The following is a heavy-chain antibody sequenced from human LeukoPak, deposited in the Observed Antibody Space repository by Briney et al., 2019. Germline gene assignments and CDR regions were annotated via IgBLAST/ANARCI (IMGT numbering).Heavy chain of an antibody. CDR1: GYTFTSYG. CDR3: ARDVLRYFDWFNPHPGDAFDI. J-gene: IGHJ3*02. Sequence: ASVKVSCKASGYTFTSYGISWVRQAPGQGLEWMGIINPSGGSTSYAQKFQGRVTMTRDTSTSTVYMELSSLRSEDTAVYYCARDVLRYFDWFNPHPGDAFDIWGQGTMVTVSS. V-gene: IGHV1-46*01. CDR2: INPSGGST. D-gene: IGHD3-9*01.